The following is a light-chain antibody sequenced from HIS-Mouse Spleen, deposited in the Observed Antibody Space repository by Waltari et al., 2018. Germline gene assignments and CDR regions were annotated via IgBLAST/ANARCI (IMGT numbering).Light chain of an antibody. CDR3: YSTDSSGNHRV. J-gene: IGLJ2*01. V-gene: IGLV3-10*01. CDR1: ALPKKY. Sequence: SYELTQPPSVSVSPGQTARSTYSGDALPKKYAYWYQQKSGQAPVLVIDEDSKRPSGIPERFSGSSSGTMATLTISGAQVEDEADYYCYSTDSSGNHRVFGGGTKLTVL. CDR2: EDS.